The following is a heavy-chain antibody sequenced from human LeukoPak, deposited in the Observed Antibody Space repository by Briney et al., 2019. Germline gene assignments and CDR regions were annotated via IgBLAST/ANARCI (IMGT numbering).Heavy chain of an antibody. CDR1: GFTFSSYS. J-gene: IGHJ3*02. D-gene: IGHD2-21*01. CDR2: ISSSSSTI. CDR3: ARDYMAIRRSYDAFDI. Sequence: GGSLRLSCAASGFTFSSYSMNWVRQAPGKGLEWVSYISSSSSTIYYADSVKGRFTISRDNAKNSLYLQMNSLRAEDTAVYYCARDYMAIRRSYDAFDIWGQGTMVTVPS. V-gene: IGHV3-48*01.